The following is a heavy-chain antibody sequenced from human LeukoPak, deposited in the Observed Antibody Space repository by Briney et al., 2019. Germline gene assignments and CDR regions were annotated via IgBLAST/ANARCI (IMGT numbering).Heavy chain of an antibody. D-gene: IGHD2-2*01. J-gene: IGHJ4*02. CDR3: ARGFRSTSPFDY. V-gene: IGHV1-2*02. CDR2: INPNSGGT. CDR1: GYTFINYD. Sequence: GASVKVSCKASGYTFINYDINWVQQAPGQGLEWMGWINPNSGGTNYAQKFQGRVTMTRDTSISTAYMELSRLRSDDTAVYYCARGFRSTSPFDYWGQGTLVTVSS.